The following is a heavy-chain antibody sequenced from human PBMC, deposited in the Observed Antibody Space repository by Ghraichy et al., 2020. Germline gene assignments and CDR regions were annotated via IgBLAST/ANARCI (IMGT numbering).Heavy chain of an antibody. CDR1: GYTFTTYG. CDR3: ARDLDQTDDY. J-gene: IGHJ4*02. V-gene: IGHV1-18*01. CDR2: ISAYDGRT. Sequence: ASVKVSCKASGYTFTTYGISWVRQAPGQGLEWMGWISAYDGRTNYAQKFQGRVTMTTDTSTSTAYMELRSLRSDDTAGYYCARDLDQTDDYWGQGTLVAVSS.